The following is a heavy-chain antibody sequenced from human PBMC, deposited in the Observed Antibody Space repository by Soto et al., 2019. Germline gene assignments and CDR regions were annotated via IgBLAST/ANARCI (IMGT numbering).Heavy chain of an antibody. Sequence: GESLKISCKGSGYSFTSDWISWVRQMPGKGLEWMGRIDPSDSYTNYSPSFQGHVTISADKSISTAYLQWSSLKASDTAMYYCAFHIFGVVSNWFDPWGQGTLVTVSS. J-gene: IGHJ5*02. CDR2: IDPSDSYT. CDR3: AFHIFGVVSNWFDP. CDR1: GYSFTSDW. V-gene: IGHV5-10-1*01. D-gene: IGHD3-3*02.